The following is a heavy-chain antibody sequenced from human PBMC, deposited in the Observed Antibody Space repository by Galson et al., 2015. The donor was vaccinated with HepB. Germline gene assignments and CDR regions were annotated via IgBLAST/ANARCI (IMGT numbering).Heavy chain of an antibody. CDR1: GGFISTTISY. CDR2: IYYTGNT. D-gene: IGHD3-10*01. J-gene: IGHJ5*02. CDR3: ARHAMIRGVLEWFDP. V-gene: IGHV4-39*01. Sequence: TLSLTCTVSGGFISTTISYWGWIRQPPGKGVEWIGSIYYTGNTYYNPSLKSRVTISVDTSKNQFSLKLSFVTAADTAVYYCARHAMIRGVLEWFDPWGQGTLVTVSS.